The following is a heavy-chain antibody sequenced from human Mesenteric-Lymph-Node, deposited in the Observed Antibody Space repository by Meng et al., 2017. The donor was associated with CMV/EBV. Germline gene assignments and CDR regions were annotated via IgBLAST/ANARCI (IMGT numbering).Heavy chain of an antibody. V-gene: IGHV3-9*01. CDR1: GFTFNAYA. CDR3: AKGGTTVYYYYGMDV. Sequence: GGSLRLSCAASGFTFNAYAMHWVRQAPGKGLEWVSGISWNSGSIGYADSVKGRFTISRDNAKNSLYLQMNSLRAEDTALYYCAKGGTTVYYYYGMDVWGQGTTVTVSS. J-gene: IGHJ6*02. CDR2: ISWNSGSI. D-gene: IGHD1-7*01.